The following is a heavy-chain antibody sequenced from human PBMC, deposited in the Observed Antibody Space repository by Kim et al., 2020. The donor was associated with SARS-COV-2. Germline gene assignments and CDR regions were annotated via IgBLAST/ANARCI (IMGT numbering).Heavy chain of an antibody. CDR2: IYYSGST. J-gene: IGHJ1*01. D-gene: IGHD3-22*01. CDR1: GGSISSGDYY. V-gene: IGHV4-30-4*01. Sequence: SETLSLTCTVSGGSISSGDYYWSWIRQPPGKGLEWIGYIYYSGSTYYNPSLKSRVTISVDTSKNQFSLKLSSVTAADTAVYYCARGRGIPYYYDSSGPQYFQHWGQGTLVTVSS. CDR3: ARGRGIPYYYDSSGPQYFQH.